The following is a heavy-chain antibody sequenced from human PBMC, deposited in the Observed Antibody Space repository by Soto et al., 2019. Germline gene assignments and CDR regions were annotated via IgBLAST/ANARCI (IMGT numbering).Heavy chain of an antibody. J-gene: IGHJ5*02. V-gene: IGHV4-39*01. CDR2: IYYSGST. CDR1: GGSISSSSYY. CDR3: ARLPRHFWFDP. Sequence: QLQLQESGPGLVKPSETLSLTCTVSGGSISSSSYYWGWIRQPPGKGLEWIGSIYYSGSTYYNPSLKSRVTISVHTSKNQFSLKLSSVTAADTAVYYCARLPRHFWFDPWGQGTLVTVSS.